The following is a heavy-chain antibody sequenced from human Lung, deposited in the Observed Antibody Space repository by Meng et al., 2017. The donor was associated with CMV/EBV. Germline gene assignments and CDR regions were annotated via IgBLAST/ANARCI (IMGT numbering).Heavy chain of an antibody. D-gene: IGHD1-14*01. CDR2: IYYTGSA. CDR3: AKTTMGRPPDY. J-gene: IGHJ4*02. V-gene: IGHV4-39*07. Sequence: GSLRLXXTVSGGSITSSNYYWGWIRQPPGKGLEWIGTIYYTGSAYYNPSLQSRVTISVDTSQNQFSLKLSSMTAADTAVYYCAKTTMGRPPDYWGQGTLVTVSS. CDR1: GGSITSSNYY.